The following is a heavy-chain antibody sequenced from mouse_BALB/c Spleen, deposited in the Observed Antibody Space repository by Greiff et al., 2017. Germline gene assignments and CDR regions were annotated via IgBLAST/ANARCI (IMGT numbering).Heavy chain of an antibody. CDR1: GFNIKDTY. D-gene: IGHD1-1*01. J-gene: IGHJ2*01. V-gene: IGHV14-3*02. CDR3: ALYYYGSSGYYFDY. CDR2: IDPANGNT. Sequence: EVQLQQSGAELVKPGASVKLSCTASGFNIKDTYMHWVKQRPEQGLEWIGRIDPANGNTKYDPKFQGKATITADTSSNTAYLQLSSLTSEDTAVYYCALYYYGSSGYYFDYWGQGTTLTVSS.